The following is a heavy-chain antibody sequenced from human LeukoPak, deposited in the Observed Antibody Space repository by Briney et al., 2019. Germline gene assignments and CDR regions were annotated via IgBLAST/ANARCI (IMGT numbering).Heavy chain of an antibody. CDR1: GGSFSGYY. J-gene: IGHJ4*02. CDR2: INHSRST. Sequence: PSETLSLTCAVYGGSFSGYYWSWIRQPPGKGLEWIGEINHSRSTNYNPSLKSRVTISVDTSKNQFSLKLSSVTAADTAVYYCARVRRSGHDYWVQGTLVTVSS. CDR3: ARVRRSGHDY. V-gene: IGHV4-34*01. D-gene: IGHD6-19*01.